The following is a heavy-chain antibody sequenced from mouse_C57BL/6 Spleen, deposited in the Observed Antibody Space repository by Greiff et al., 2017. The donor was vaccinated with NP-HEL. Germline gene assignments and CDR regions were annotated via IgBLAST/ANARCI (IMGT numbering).Heavy chain of an antibody. J-gene: IGHJ4*01. CDR2: IWGVGST. Sequence: VQGVESGPGLVAPSQSLSITCTVSGFSLTSYGVDWVRQSPGKGLEWLGVIWGVGSTNYNSALKSRLSISKDNSKRQVFLKMNSLQTDDTAMYYCALRGNYLARDYWGQGTSVTVSS. D-gene: IGHD2-1*01. V-gene: IGHV2-6*01. CDR3: ALRGNYLARDY. CDR1: GFSLTSYG.